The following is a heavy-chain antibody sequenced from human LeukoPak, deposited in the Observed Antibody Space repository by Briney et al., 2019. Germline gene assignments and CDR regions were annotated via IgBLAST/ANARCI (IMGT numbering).Heavy chain of an antibody. J-gene: IGHJ4*02. D-gene: IGHD3-10*01. CDR1: GFTFTNSA. CDR2: IVVGSGNT. CDR3: VAGHGSGHP. V-gene: IGHV1-58*02. Sequence: ASVKVSCKASGFTFTNSAIQWVRQARGQRLEWIGWIVVGSGNTDYAQKFQDRVTITRDMSTSTAYMELSSLRYEDTAVFYRVAGHGSGHPWGQGTLVTVSS.